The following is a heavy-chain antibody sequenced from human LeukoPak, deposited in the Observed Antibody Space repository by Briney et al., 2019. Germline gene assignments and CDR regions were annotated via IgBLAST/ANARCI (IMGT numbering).Heavy chain of an antibody. J-gene: IGHJ4*02. D-gene: IGHD3-10*01. Sequence: GGSLRLSCAASGFTFSSYRMNWVRQAPGKGLEWVSSISSSSSYIYYADSVKGRFTISRDNAKNSLYLQMNSLRAEDTAVYYCARESFGRFRVYYFDYWGQGTLVTVSS. CDR1: GFTFSSYR. CDR2: ISSSSSYI. V-gene: IGHV3-21*01. CDR3: ARESFGRFRVYYFDY.